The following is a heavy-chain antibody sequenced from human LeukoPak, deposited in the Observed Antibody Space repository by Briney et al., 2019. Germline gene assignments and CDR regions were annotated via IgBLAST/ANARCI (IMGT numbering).Heavy chain of an antibody. CDR1: GFTFSSYW. CDR3: AREYCSSTSCYNDSWFDP. CDR2: INTDGSST. Sequence: EGSLRLSCAASGFTFSSYWMHWVRQAPGKGLVWVSRINTDGSSTSYADSVKGRFTISRDNAKNTLYLQMNSLRAEDTAVYYCAREYCSSTSCYNDSWFDPWGQGTLVTVSS. V-gene: IGHV3-74*01. J-gene: IGHJ5*02. D-gene: IGHD2-2*02.